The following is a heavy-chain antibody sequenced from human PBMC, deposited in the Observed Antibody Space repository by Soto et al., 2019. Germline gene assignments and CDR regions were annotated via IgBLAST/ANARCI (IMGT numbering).Heavy chain of an antibody. CDR3: ARRVVVLTSDWFDP. J-gene: IGHJ5*02. CDR1: GYTFVNYD. Sequence: QVQLVQSGAEVKKPGASVKVSCKASGYTFVNYDISWVRQAPGQGLEWMGWISVYNGNTNYAQKVQGRVPMTTDTSTSTAYMELRSLRSDDTAVYYCARRVVVLTSDWFDPWGQGTLVTVSS. D-gene: IGHD2-15*01. CDR2: ISVYNGNT. V-gene: IGHV1-18*01.